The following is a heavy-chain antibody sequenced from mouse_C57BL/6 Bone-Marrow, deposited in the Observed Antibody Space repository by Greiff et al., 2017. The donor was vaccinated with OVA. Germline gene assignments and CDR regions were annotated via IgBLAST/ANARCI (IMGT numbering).Heavy chain of an antibody. CDR2: IRSKSSNYAT. CDR3: VRDVTTVVDAWFAY. D-gene: IGHD1-1*01. Sequence: EVQGVESGGGLVQPKGSLKLSCAASGFTFNTYAMHWVRQAPGKGLEWVARIRSKSSNYATYYADSVKDRFTISRDDSQSMLYLQMNNLKTEDTAMYYCVRDVTTVVDAWFAYWGQGTLVTVSA. CDR1: GFTFNTYA. J-gene: IGHJ3*01. V-gene: IGHV10-3*01.